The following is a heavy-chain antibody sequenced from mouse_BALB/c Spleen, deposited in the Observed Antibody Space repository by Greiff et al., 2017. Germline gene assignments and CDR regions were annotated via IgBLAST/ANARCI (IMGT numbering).Heavy chain of an antibody. CDR2: ISSGGGST. Sequence: EVQVVESGGGLVKPGGSLKLSCAASGFAFSSYDMSWVRQTPEKRLEWVAYISSGGGSTYYPDTVKGRFTISRDNAKNTLYLQMSSLKSEDTAMYYCARHYGSSAWFAYWGQGTLVTVSA. CDR1: GFAFSSYD. D-gene: IGHD1-1*01. J-gene: IGHJ3*01. CDR3: ARHYGSSAWFAY. V-gene: IGHV5-12-1*01.